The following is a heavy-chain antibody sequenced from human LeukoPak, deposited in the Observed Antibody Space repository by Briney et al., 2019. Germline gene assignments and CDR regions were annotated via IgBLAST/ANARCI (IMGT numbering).Heavy chain of an antibody. J-gene: IGHJ4*02. CDR3: ARVTLTSANFDY. V-gene: IGHV3-11*01. Sequence: GGSVRLSCAASGFTFSDYYMSWVRQAPGKGLEWVSYISSSGSTIYYADSVKGRFTISRDNAKNSLYLQMNSLRAEDTAMYYCARVTLTSANFDYWGQGTLVTVSS. CDR2: ISSSGSTI. CDR1: GFTFSDYY.